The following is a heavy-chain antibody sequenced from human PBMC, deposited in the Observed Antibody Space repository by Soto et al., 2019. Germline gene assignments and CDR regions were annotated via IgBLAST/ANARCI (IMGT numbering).Heavy chain of an antibody. CDR2: ISYTGSTI. V-gene: IGHV3-48*03. CDR1: GFTFSNYE. J-gene: IGHJ4*02. D-gene: IGHD3-22*01. Sequence: PGGSLRLSCAASGFTFSNYEMTWVRQTPGKGLEWVSYISYTGSTIYYADSVRGRFTISRDNSKNSLYLQMNSLRAEDTAVYYCARGLRIYYDRSGLHYWGQGTLVTVSS. CDR3: ARGLRIYYDRSGLHY.